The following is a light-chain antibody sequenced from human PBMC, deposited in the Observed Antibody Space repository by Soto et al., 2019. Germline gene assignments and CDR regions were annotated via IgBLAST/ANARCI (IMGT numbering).Light chain of an antibody. J-gene: IGKJ4*01. V-gene: IGKV1-5*01. CDR1: QSISSW. Sequence: DRVTITCRASQSISSWLAWYQQKPGRAPKLLIYDASSLESGVPSRFSGSGSGTEFTLTISSLQPDDFATYYCQQYNNYPTFGGGTRWIS. CDR3: QQYNNYPT. CDR2: DAS.